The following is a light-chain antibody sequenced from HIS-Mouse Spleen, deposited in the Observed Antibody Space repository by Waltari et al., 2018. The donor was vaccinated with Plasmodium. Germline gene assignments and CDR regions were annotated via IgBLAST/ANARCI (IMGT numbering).Light chain of an antibody. Sequence: EIVMTQSPATLSVSPGERATLSCRASQSVSSNLAWYQQNPGEAPRLFIYGASTRATGIPARFSGSGSGTEFTLTISSLQSEDFAVYYCQQYNNWSFTFGPGTKVDIK. CDR1: QSVSSN. CDR2: GAS. V-gene: IGKV3-15*01. J-gene: IGKJ3*01. CDR3: QQYNNWSFT.